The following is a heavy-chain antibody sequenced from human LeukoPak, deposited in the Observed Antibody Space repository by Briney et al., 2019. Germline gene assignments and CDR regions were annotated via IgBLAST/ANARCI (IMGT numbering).Heavy chain of an antibody. V-gene: IGHV4-39*01. J-gene: IGHJ4*02. Sequence: PSETLSLTCTVSGGSISSSNYYWGWIRQPPGKGLEWIGSIYYSGSTYYNPSLKSRVTISVDTSKNQFSLKLSSVTAADTAVYYCARHIGWFGELSWDYWGQGTLVTVSS. D-gene: IGHD3-10*01. CDR1: GGSISSSNYY. CDR2: IYYSGST. CDR3: ARHIGWFGELSWDY.